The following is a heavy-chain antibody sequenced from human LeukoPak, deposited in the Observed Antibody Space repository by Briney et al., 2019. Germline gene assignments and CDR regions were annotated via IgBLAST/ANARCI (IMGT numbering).Heavy chain of an antibody. V-gene: IGHV4-39*01. J-gene: IGHJ6*03. CDR2: IYYSGST. CDR3: ARRKDFWSGYYNYYYYYMDV. D-gene: IGHD3-3*01. Sequence: SETLSLTCTVSGGSISSSSYYWGWIRQPPGKGLEWIGSIYYSGSTYYNPSLKSRVTISVDTSKNQFSLKLSSVTAADTAVYYCARRKDFWSGYYNYYYYYMDVWGKGTTVTVSS. CDR1: GGSISSSSYY.